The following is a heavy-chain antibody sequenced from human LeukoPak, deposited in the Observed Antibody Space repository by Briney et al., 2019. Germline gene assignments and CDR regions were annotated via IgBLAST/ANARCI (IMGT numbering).Heavy chain of an antibody. J-gene: IGHJ4*02. CDR2: ISAYNGNT. D-gene: IGHD3-22*01. CDR1: GYSFTSYG. Sequence: ASVKVSCKASGYSFTSYGITWVRQAPGQGLERMGWISAYNGNTNYAQLLQGRVTITTDTSTSTAYMELRSLRSDDTAVYYCARDCDRSGYYCYWGQGTLVTVSS. V-gene: IGHV1-18*01. CDR3: ARDCDRSGYYCY.